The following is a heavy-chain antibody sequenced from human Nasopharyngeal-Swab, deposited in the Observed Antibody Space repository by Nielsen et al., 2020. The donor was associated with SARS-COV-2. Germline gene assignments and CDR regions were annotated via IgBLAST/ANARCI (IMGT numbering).Heavy chain of an antibody. Sequence: GGSLRLSCAASGFTVSSNYMSWVRQAPGKGLEWVSVIYSGGSTYYADSVKGRFTISRDNSKNTLYLQMNSLRAEDTAVYYCARDGYDILTGHYYPDYWGQGTLVTVSS. CDR2: IYSGGST. D-gene: IGHD3-9*01. V-gene: IGHV3-53*01. J-gene: IGHJ4*02. CDR1: GFTVSSNY. CDR3: ARDGYDILTGHYYPDY.